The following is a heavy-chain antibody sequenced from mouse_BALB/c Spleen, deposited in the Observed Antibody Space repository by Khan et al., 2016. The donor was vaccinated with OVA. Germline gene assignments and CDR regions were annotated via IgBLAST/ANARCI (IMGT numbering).Heavy chain of an antibody. J-gene: IGHJ4*01. D-gene: IGHD2-14*01. CDR1: GYTFTTAG. CDR2: INTHSGGP. CDR3: ARGGAAFYRNDGGAMDY. Sequence: QIQLVQSGPELKKPGETVRISCKASGYTFTTAGMQWVQKMPGKGLKWIGWINTHSGGPKYAEDFKGRVAFSLETSASTVYVQIKNHKKEETATTFCARGGAAFYRNDGGAMDYWGQGTSVTVSS. V-gene: IGHV9-4*02.